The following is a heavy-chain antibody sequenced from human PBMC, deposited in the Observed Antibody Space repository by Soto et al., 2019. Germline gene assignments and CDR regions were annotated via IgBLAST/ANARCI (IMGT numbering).Heavy chain of an antibody. CDR1: GFAVSSKY. Sequence: EVQLVESGGGLIQPGGSLRLSCAASGFAVSSKYMTWVRQAPGKGLEWVSVIYGGGTTYYADSVKGRFTISRDTSKNTLYLQMNSLRAEDTAVYYCVQTTGWPGFDVWGQGTRVTVSS. D-gene: IGHD6-19*01. V-gene: IGHV3-53*01. J-gene: IGHJ4*02. CDR3: VQTTGWPGFDV. CDR2: IYGGGTT.